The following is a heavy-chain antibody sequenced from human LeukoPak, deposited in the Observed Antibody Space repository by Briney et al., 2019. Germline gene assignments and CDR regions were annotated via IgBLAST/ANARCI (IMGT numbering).Heavy chain of an antibody. V-gene: IGHV3-21*01. D-gene: IGHD6-13*01. CDR3: ARDAYSSSWYPMDV. J-gene: IGHJ6*04. CDR1: GFTFSSYS. CDR2: ISSSSSYI. Sequence: GESLRLSCAASGFTFSSYSMNWVRQAPGKGLEWVSSISSSSSYIYYADSVKGRFTISRDNAKNSLYLQMNSLRAEDTAVYYCARDAYSSSWYPMDVWGKGTTVTVSS.